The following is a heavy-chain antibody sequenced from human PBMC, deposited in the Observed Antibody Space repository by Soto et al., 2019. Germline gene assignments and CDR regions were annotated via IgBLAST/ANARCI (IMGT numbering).Heavy chain of an antibody. J-gene: IGHJ3*02. V-gene: IGHV3-33*01. CDR1: GFTFSSYG. D-gene: IGHD4-17*01. Sequence: QVQLVESGGGVVQPGRSLRLSCAASGFTFSSYGMHWVRQDPGKGLEWVAVIWYDGSNKYYADSVKGRFTISRDISKNTLYLQMNSLRAEETAVYYCAREHMTTGAFDIRGQGTMVTASS. CDR2: IWYDGSNK. CDR3: AREHMTTGAFDI.